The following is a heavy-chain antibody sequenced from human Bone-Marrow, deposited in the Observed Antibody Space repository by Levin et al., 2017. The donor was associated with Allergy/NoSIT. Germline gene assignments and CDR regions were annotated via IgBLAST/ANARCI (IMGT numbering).Heavy chain of an antibody. CDR1: GFTFSSYG. D-gene: IGHD1-26*01. CDR2: ISYDGSNK. V-gene: IGHV3-30*18. J-gene: IGHJ4*02. Sequence: GGSLRLSCAASGFTFSSYGMHWVRQAPGKGLEWVAVISYDGSNKYYADSVKGRFTISRDNSKNTLYLQMNSLRAEDTAVYYCAKDLSGSYYVEGLNFDYWGQGTLVTVSS. CDR3: AKDLSGSYYVEGLNFDY.